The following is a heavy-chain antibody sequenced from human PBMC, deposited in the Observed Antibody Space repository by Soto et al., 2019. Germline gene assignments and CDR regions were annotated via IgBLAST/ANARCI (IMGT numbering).Heavy chain of an antibody. CDR2: IYYSGST. V-gene: IGHV4-59*01. CDR3: ARDRRYDFCSGYYSEHYFDY. D-gene: IGHD3-3*01. CDR1: GGSISSYY. Sequence: TLFLTCTVSGGSISSYYWSWIRQPPGKGLDWIGYIYYSGSTNYNPSLKSRVTISVDTSKNQFSLKLSSVTAADTAVYYCARDRRYDFCSGYYSEHYFDYWGQGTLVTVSS. J-gene: IGHJ4*02.